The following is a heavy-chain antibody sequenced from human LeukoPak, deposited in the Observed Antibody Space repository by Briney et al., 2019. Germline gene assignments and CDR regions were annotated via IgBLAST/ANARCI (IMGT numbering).Heavy chain of an antibody. V-gene: IGHV1-18*01. CDR2: ISAYNGNT. Sequence: ASVKVSCKASGYTFTSYGISWVRQAPGQGLEWMGWISAYNGNTNYAQKLQGRVTMTTDTSTSAAYMELRSLRSDDTAVYYCARGYCTNGVCYSFDYWGQGTLVTVSS. J-gene: IGHJ4*02. D-gene: IGHD2-8*01. CDR3: ARGYCTNGVCYSFDY. CDR1: GYTFTSYG.